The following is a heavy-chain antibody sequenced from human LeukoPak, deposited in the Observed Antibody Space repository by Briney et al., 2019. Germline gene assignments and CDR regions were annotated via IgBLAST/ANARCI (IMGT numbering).Heavy chain of an antibody. CDR2: INHSGST. Sequence: PSETLSLTCAVYGGSFSGYYWSWIRQPPGKGLEGIGEINHSGSTKYNPSLKSRVTISVDTSKNQFSLKLSSVTAADTAVYYCARANGIAVAGYYFDYWGQGTLVTVSS. J-gene: IGHJ4*02. CDR1: GGSFSGYY. CDR3: ARANGIAVAGYYFDY. D-gene: IGHD6-19*01. V-gene: IGHV4-34*01.